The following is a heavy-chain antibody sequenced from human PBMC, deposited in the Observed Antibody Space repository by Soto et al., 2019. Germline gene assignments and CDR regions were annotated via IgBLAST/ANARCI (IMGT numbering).Heavy chain of an antibody. J-gene: IGHJ4*02. Sequence: QVQLVQSGAEVKKPGSSVKVSCKASGGTFSSYTISWVRQAPGQGLEWMGRIIPILGIANYAQKFQGRVTITADKSTSTAYMELSSMRSEDTAVYYCARALSPYYDILTGYSGEYYFDYWGQGTLVTVSS. CDR1: GGTFSSYT. CDR2: IIPILGIA. CDR3: ARALSPYYDILTGYSGEYYFDY. D-gene: IGHD3-9*01. V-gene: IGHV1-69*02.